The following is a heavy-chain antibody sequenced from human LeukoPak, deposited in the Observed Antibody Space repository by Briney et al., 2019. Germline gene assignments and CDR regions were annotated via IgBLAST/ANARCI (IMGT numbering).Heavy chain of an antibody. D-gene: IGHD6-19*01. CDR2: ITGGGGST. V-gene: IGHV3-23*01. J-gene: IGHJ4*02. Sequence: GGSLRLSCVASGFTFNNYAMSWVRQAPGKGLEWVSVITGGGGSTYYADSVKGRFTISRDNSKNTLYLQMNSLTAEDTAVYYCAKGPYHRSGWSRNFDYWGQGTLVTVSS. CDR1: GFTFNNYA. CDR3: AKGPYHRSGWSRNFDY.